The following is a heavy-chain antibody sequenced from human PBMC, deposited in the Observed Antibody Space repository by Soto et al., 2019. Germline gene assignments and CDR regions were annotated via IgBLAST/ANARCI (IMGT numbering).Heavy chain of an antibody. CDR1: GFTFSSYS. Sequence: GSLRLSCAASGFTFSSYSMNWVRQAPGKGLEWVSSISSSSSYIYYADSEKGRFTISRDNAKNSLYLQMNSLRSEDTAIYYCASDPVAVTGSFIDFWGQGTLVTVSS. CDR3: ASDPVAVTGSFIDF. J-gene: IGHJ4*02. CDR2: ISSSSSYI. V-gene: IGHV3-21*01. D-gene: IGHD3-9*01.